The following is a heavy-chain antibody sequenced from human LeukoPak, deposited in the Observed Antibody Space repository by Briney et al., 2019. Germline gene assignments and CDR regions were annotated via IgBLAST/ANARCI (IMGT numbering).Heavy chain of an antibody. CDR3: ATDRQVYGSGEYYFDY. CDR2: IYNSGST. J-gene: IGHJ4*02. CDR1: GGSVSSRNYS. V-gene: IGHV4-61*01. D-gene: IGHD3-10*01. Sequence: SGTLSLTCSVSGGSVSSRNYSWTWIRQPPGKGLEWIGYIYNSGSTKCNPSLKSRVTISVDTSKNQFSLKLSSVTAADTAVYYCATDRQVYGSGEYYFDYWGQGTLVSVSS.